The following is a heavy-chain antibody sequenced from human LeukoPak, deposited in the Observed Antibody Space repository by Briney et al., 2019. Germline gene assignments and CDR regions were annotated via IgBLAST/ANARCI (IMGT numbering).Heavy chain of an antibody. J-gene: IGHJ6*03. CDR3: AREGYPRRYCSSTSCRSGYYYMDV. D-gene: IGHD2-2*01. V-gene: IGHV4-4*02. CDR2: INHSGST. Sequence: PGGSLRLSCAASGFTFSSCAMSWVRQPPGKGLEWIGEINHSGSTNYNPSLKSRVTISVDTSKNQFSLKLSSVTAADTAVYYCAREGYPRRYCSSTSCRSGYYYMDVWGKGTTVTVSS. CDR1: GFTFSSCA.